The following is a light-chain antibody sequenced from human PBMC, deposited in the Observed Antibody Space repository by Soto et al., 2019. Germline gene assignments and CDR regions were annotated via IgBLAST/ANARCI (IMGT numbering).Light chain of an antibody. J-gene: IGKJ5*01. V-gene: IGKV1-5*01. CDR2: DAS. CDR3: QEYNSYAVR. CDR1: QSIGTW. Sequence: DIQVTQSPATLSAFVGDRVTISCRARQSIGTWLAWYQQKPGKATKLLIYDASTLESGVPSRLSGSGSGTEFTLTISSLQPEDVATYYCQEYNSYAVRFGQGTRLEIX.